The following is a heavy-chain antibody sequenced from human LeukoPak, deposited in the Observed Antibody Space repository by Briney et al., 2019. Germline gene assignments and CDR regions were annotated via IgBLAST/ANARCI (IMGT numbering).Heavy chain of an antibody. V-gene: IGHV3-13*01. CDR2: IGTAGDT. CDR3: ARGYSSHDAFDI. J-gene: IGHJ3*02. Sequence: PGGSLRLSCAASGFTFSSYDMHWVRQATGKGLEWVSAIGTAGDTYYPGSVKGRFTISRENAKNSLYLQMNSLRAGDTAVYYCARGYSSHDAFDIWGQGTMVTVSS. D-gene: IGHD6-13*01. CDR1: GFTFSSYD.